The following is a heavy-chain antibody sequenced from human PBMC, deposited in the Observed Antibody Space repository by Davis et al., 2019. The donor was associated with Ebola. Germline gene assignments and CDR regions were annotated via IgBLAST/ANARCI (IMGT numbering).Heavy chain of an antibody. J-gene: IGHJ5*02. V-gene: IGHV3-7*03. Sequence: GGSLRLSCEVSGFTFSSYPMHWIRQAPGKGLEWVANIKQDGSQKYYADSVKGRFTISRDNAENSVFLQMNSLRAEDTAVYYCARAGFYYESSDYYEYQTWFDPWGQGTLVTVSS. CDR3: ARAGFYYESSDYYEYQTWFDP. CDR2: IKQDGSQK. CDR1: GFTFSSYP. D-gene: IGHD3-22*01.